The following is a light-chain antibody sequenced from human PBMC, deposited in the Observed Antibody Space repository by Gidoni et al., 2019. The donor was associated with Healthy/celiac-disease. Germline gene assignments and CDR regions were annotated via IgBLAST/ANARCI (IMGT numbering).Light chain of an antibody. V-gene: IGKV3-15*01. J-gene: IGKJ1*01. CDR2: GAS. Sequence: IVMPQSPPTLSVSPGERATLSCRASQSVSSNLAWYQQKPGHAPRLLIDGASTRATGIPARFSGSGSGTEFTLTISSLQSEDFAVYYCQQYNNWPSTFGQGTKVEIK. CDR3: QQYNNWPST. CDR1: QSVSSN.